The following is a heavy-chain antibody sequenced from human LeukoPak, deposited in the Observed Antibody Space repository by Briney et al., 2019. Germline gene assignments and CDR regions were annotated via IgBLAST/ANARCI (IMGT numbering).Heavy chain of an antibody. Sequence: PGGSLRLSCAASGFTFSSYGMHWVRQAPGKGLEWVAVISYDGSNKYYADSVKGRFTISRDNSKNTLYLQMISLRAEYTAVYYWAKDLRASPIYGPEKNYYYYGMDVWGQGTTVTVSS. V-gene: IGHV3-30*18. CDR3: AKDLRASPIYGPEKNYYYYGMDV. CDR1: GFTFSSYG. CDR2: ISYDGSNK. J-gene: IGHJ6*02. D-gene: IGHD2/OR15-2a*01.